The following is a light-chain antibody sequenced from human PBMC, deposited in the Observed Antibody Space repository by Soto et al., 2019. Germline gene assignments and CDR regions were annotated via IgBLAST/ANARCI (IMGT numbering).Light chain of an antibody. J-gene: IGKJ4*01. CDR3: QQYNSYPVT. V-gene: IGKV1-5*03. CDR2: QAS. Sequence: DIQMTQSPSTLSASVGDIVTTTCRASQSISIWLAWYQQKPGKDPKLLIYQASIVESGVASRFSGSGYGTGFTLTITRLQPDDFPTYYCQQYNSYPVTFGGRTKVEIK. CDR1: QSISIW.